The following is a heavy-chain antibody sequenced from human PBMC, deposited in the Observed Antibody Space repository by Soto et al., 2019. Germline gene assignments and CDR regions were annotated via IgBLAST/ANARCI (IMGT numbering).Heavy chain of an antibody. CDR3: ATVGVPRWSGWFFDY. CDR1: GYTFTSYA. V-gene: IGHV1-3*01. J-gene: IGHJ4*02. CDR2: INAGNGNT. D-gene: IGHD6-19*01. Sequence: QVQLVQSGAEVKKPGASVKVSCKASGYTFTSYAMHWVRQAPGQRLEWMGWINAGNGNTKYSQKFQGRVTITRDTSASTAYMELSSLRSEDTAVYYCATVGVPRWSGWFFDYWGQGTLVTVSS.